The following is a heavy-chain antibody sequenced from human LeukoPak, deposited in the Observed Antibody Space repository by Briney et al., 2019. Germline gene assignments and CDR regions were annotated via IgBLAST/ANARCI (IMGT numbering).Heavy chain of an antibody. J-gene: IGHJ4*02. D-gene: IGHD6-13*01. CDR2: IGGSGGST. CDR1: GFTFSSYA. Sequence: GGSLRLSCAASGFTFSSYAMSWVRQAPGKGLEWVSAIGGSGGSTYYTDSVKGRFTISRDNSKNTLYLQMNSLRAEDTAVYYCAKESIAAAGTFLDYWGQGTLVTVSS. V-gene: IGHV3-23*01. CDR3: AKESIAAAGTFLDY.